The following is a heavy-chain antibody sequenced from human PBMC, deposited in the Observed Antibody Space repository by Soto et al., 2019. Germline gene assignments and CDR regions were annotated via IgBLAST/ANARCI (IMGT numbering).Heavy chain of an antibody. Sequence: EVKLVESGGGLVQPGGSLRLSCAASGFSFSSYWMSWVRQAPGKGPEWVANIEEDASEINYLDSVRGRFTISRDNAKNSVYLQMNGLRIEDTAVYYCARAPPMPGGACYPEDFWGQGTLVTVSS. V-gene: IGHV3-7*04. CDR3: ARAPPMPGGACYPEDF. CDR1: GFSFSSYW. CDR2: IEEDASEI. J-gene: IGHJ4*02. D-gene: IGHD2-21*02.